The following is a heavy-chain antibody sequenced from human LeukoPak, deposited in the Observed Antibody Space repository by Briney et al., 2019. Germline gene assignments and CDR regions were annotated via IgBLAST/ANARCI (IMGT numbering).Heavy chain of an antibody. D-gene: IGHD2-15*01. CDR2: ISYDGSNK. V-gene: IGHV3-30-3*01. CDR1: GFTFSSYA. J-gene: IGHJ6*02. CDR3: AKAVVDYYYYAMDV. Sequence: GGSLRLSCAASGFTFSSYAMHWVRQAPGKGLEWVAVISYDGSNKYYADSVKGRFTISRDNSKNTLYLQMNSLRTEDTAVYYCAKAVVDYYYYAMDVWGQGTTVTVSS.